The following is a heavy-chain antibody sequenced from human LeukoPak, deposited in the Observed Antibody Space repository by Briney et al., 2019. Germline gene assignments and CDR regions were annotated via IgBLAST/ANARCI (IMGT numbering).Heavy chain of an antibody. J-gene: IGHJ4*02. CDR2: ISGSGGST. V-gene: IGHV3-23*01. CDR3: AKDSSPRITGTTFGN. Sequence: GGSLRLSCAASGFTFSSYAMSWVRQAPGKGLEWVSAISGSGGSTYYADSVKGRFTISRDNSKNTLYLQMNSLRAEDTAVYYCAKDSSPRITGTTFGNWGQGTLVTVSS. D-gene: IGHD1-7*01. CDR1: GFTFSSYA.